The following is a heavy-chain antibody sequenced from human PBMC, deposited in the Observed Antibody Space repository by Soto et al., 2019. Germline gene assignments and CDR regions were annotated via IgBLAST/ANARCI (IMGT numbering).Heavy chain of an antibody. CDR2: IYPGDSDT. V-gene: IGHV5-51*01. J-gene: IGHJ4*02. CDR3: ARHIRYCTNGVCPYYFDY. CDR1: GYSFTSYW. D-gene: IGHD2-8*01. Sequence: PGESLKISCKGSGYSFTSYWIGWVRQMPGKGLEWMGIIYPGDSDTRYSPSFQGQVTISADKSISTAYLQWSSLKASDTAMYYCARHIRYCTNGVCPYYFDYWGQGTLVTVSS.